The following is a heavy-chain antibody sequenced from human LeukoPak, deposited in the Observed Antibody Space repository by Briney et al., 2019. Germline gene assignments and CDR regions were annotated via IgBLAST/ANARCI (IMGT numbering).Heavy chain of an antibody. J-gene: IGHJ4*02. V-gene: IGHV3-48*01. CDR1: GFIFSDYS. CDR3: AKDRLGAAAGFFDY. D-gene: IGHD6-13*01. Sequence: GGSLRLSCAASGFIFSDYSMDWVRQAPGRGLEWVSYISSSSSTIYYADSVKGRFTISRDNSKNTLYLQMNSLRADDTAVYYCAKDRLGAAAGFFDYWGQGSLVTVSS. CDR2: ISSSSSTI.